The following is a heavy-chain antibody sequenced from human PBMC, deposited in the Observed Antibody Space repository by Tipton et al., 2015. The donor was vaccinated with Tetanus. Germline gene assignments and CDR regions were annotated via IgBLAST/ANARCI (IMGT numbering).Heavy chain of an antibody. CDR1: GFTFSSYS. Sequence: SLRLSCAASGFTFSSYSMNWVRQAPGKGLEWVSYISSSSSTIYYADSVKGRFTISRDNAKNSLYLQMNSLRAEDTAVYYCARGLWFGELLRRYYFDYWGQGTLVTVSS. CDR2: ISSSSSTI. V-gene: IGHV3-48*04. CDR3: ARGLWFGELLRRYYFDY. D-gene: IGHD3-10*01. J-gene: IGHJ4*02.